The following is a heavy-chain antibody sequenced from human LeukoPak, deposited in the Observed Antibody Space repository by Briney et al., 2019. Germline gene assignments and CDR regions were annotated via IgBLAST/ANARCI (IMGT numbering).Heavy chain of an antibody. CDR2: FDPEDGET. Sequence: ASVKVSCKVSGYTLTELSMHWVRQAPGKGLELMGGFDPEDGETIYAQKFQGRVTMTEDTSTDTAYMELSSLRSEDTAVYYCATLERGRNWFDPWGQGTLLTVSS. CDR3: ATLERGRNWFDP. D-gene: IGHD1-1*01. CDR1: GYTLTELS. J-gene: IGHJ5*02. V-gene: IGHV1-24*01.